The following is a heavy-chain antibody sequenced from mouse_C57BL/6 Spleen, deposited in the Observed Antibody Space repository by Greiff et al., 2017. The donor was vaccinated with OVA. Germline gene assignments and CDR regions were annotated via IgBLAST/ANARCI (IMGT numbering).Heavy chain of an antibody. J-gene: IGHJ1*03. CDR3: ARALLLRSWYFDV. V-gene: IGHV1-50*01. CDR1: GYTFTSYW. D-gene: IGHD1-1*01. Sequence: VQLQQSGAELVKPGASVKLSCKASGYTFTSYWMQWVKQRPGQGLEWIGEIDPSDSYTNYNQKFKGKATLTVDTSSSTAYMQLSSLTSEDSAVYYCARALLLRSWYFDVWGTGTTVTVSS. CDR2: IDPSDSYT.